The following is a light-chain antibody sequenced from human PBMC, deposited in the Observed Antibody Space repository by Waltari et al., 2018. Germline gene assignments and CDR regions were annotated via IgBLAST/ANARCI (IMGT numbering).Light chain of an antibody. Sequence: SYELTQPPAVSVSPGQTASITCSGDKMTNKNACWYQQKPGQSPVLVMYQDSKRPSGIPERFTGSNSGNTATLTISGTQTMDEADYYCQAWDSRIVVFGGGTKLTVL. J-gene: IGLJ2*01. V-gene: IGLV3-1*01. CDR1: KMTNKN. CDR3: QAWDSRIVV. CDR2: QDS.